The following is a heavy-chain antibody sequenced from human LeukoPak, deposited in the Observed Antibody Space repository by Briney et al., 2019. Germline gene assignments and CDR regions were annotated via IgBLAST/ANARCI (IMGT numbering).Heavy chain of an antibody. J-gene: IGHJ3*02. Sequence: NPSETLSLTCTVSGGSISDHYWTWIRQPPGKGLEWIGYVYHSGSSNYNPSLKSRVTISLDASKNQFSLKLTSVTAADTAVYYCARDGGLRILDAFDIWGQGTMVTVSS. CDR2: VYHSGSS. V-gene: IGHV4-59*11. CDR3: ARDGGLRILDAFDI. CDR1: GGSISDHY. D-gene: IGHD2-15*01.